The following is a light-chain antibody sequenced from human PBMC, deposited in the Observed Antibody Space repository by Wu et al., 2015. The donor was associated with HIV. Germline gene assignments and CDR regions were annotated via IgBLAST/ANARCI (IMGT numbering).Light chain of an antibody. Sequence: EIVMTQSPVTLSVSPGERATLSCRASQSISSDLAWYLQKPGQAPSLLIYGASTRATGIPDRFSGSGSGTEFTLTISSMQSEDFAVFYXQQYNKWPLTFGGGTKVENK. CDR1: QSISSD. V-gene: IGKV3-15*01. CDR3: QQYNKWPLT. J-gene: IGKJ4*01. CDR2: GAS.